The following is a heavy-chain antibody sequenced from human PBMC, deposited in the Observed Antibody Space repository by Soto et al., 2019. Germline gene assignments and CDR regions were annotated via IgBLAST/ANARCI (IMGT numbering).Heavy chain of an antibody. CDR1: GGSISSSSYY. D-gene: IGHD3-9*01. CDR2: IYYRGAT. CDR3: ARYFDYLYHFDY. V-gene: IGHV4-39*01. Sequence: SETLSLTCTVSGGSISSSSYYWGWIRQPPGKGLEWIGNIYYRGATYYNPSLKSRVAISVDTSKNQFSLKLSSVTAADTAVYYCARYFDYLYHFDYWGQGTVVTVSS. J-gene: IGHJ4*02.